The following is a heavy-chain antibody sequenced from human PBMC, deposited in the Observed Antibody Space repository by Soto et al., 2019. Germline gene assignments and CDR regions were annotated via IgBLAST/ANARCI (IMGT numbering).Heavy chain of an antibody. CDR1: GFTFSDYY. CDR3: AGDPRSCGGGNCYSAGKDHYYYYMDV. Sequence: QVQLVESGGGLVKPGGSLRLSCAASGFTFSDYYMRWIRQAPGKGLEWVSYISSGGSPIYDTDSVKGRFTISRDNTEKSLYLQMNSLRAEDTAVYYCAGDPRSCGGGNCYSAGKDHYYYYMDVWGKGTTVTVSS. D-gene: IGHD2-15*01. J-gene: IGHJ6*03. CDR2: ISSGGSPI. V-gene: IGHV3-11*01.